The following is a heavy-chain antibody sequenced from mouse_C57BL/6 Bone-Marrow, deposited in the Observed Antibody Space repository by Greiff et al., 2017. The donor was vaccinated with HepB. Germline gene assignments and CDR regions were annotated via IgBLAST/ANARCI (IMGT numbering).Heavy chain of an antibody. J-gene: IGHJ3*01. CDR3: TSCGTLFAY. CDR1: GYTFTDYE. CDR2: IDPETGGT. Sequence: VQLQQSGAELVRPGASVTLSCKASGYTFTDYEMHWVKQTPVHGLEWIGAIDPETGGTAYNQKFKGKAILTAYKSSRTAYMELRSLTSEDSAVYYCTSCGTLFAYWGQGTLVTVSA. V-gene: IGHV1-15*01. D-gene: IGHD4-1*01.